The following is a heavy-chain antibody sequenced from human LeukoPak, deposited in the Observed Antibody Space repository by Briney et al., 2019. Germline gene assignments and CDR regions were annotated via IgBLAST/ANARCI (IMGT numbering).Heavy chain of an antibody. J-gene: IGHJ5*02. CDR2: INPSGGST. CDR1: GYTFTSYY. D-gene: IGHD4-17*01. Sequence: ASVKVSCKASGYTFTSYYMHWVRQAPGQGLEWMGIINPSGGSTSYAQKFQGRVTMTRDMSTSTVYMELSSLRSEDTAVYYCARGIHLDYGDPEGWFDPWGQGTLVTVSS. CDR3: ARGIHLDYGDPEGWFDP. V-gene: IGHV1-46*01.